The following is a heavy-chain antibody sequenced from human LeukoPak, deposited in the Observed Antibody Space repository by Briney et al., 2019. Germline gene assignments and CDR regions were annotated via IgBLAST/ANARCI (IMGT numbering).Heavy chain of an antibody. Sequence: TSETLSLTCAVYGGSFSGYYWSWIRQPPGKGLEWIGEINHSGSTNYNPSLKSRVTVSVDTSKNQFSLKLSSVTAADTAVYYCARVAHSGSGYDYWGQGTLVTVSS. CDR1: GGSFSGYY. CDR2: INHSGST. D-gene: IGHD3-22*01. CDR3: ARVAHSGSGYDY. V-gene: IGHV4-34*01. J-gene: IGHJ4*02.